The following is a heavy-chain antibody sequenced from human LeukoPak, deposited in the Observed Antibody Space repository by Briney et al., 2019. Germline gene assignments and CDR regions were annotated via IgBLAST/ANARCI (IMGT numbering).Heavy chain of an antibody. J-gene: IGHJ5*02. Sequence: TLSLTCAVYGGSFSGYYWSWIRQPPGKGLEWVGEMNHSGSTNYNPSIKRRVTISVDPSKIQFSLKLSSVTAADTAVYYCARGSPNFDIVVVPAARRRNWFDPWGQGTLVTVSS. D-gene: IGHD2-2*01. CDR1: GGSFSGYY. CDR3: ARGSPNFDIVVVPAARRRNWFDP. V-gene: IGHV4-34*01. CDR2: MNHSGST.